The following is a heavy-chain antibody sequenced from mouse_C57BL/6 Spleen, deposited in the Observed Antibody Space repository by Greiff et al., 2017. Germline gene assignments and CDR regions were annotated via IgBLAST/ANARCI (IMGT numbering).Heavy chain of an antibody. J-gene: IGHJ1*03. CDR1: GFNFNNTY. V-gene: IGHV14-3*01. D-gene: IGHD1-1*01. CDR3: ARDCGSSYGYFDV. CDR2: IDPENGTN. Sequence: VQLQQSVAELVRPGASVKLSCTASGFNFNNTYMPWVKQRPEQGLELIGSIDPENGTNKYAQKFQGKATITADTSSNTAYLQLSSLAAEDTAICYGARDCGSSYGYFDVWGTGTTVTVSS.